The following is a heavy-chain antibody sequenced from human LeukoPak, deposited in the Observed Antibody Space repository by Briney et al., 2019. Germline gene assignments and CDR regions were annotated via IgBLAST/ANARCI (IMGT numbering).Heavy chain of an antibody. Sequence: PSETLSLTCTVSGGSISSYYWSWIRQPPGKGLEWIGYIYYSGSTNYNPSLKSRVTISVDTSKNQFSLKLSSVTAADTAVYYCASREGEVTPIDYWGQGTLVTVSS. CDR2: IYYSGST. J-gene: IGHJ4*02. CDR1: GGSISSYY. CDR3: ASREGEVTPIDY. D-gene: IGHD2-21*02. V-gene: IGHV4-59*01.